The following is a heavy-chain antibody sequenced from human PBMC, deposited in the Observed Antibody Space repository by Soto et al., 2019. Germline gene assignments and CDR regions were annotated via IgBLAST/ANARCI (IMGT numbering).Heavy chain of an antibody. D-gene: IGHD6-25*01. V-gene: IGHV1-18*04. CDR1: GYTFTSYG. CDR3: ARDRSWGTAAMVQGFDY. Sequence: GPSVKVSCKASGYTFTSYGISWVRQAPGQGLEWMGWISAYNGNTNYAQKLQGRVTMTTDTSTSTAYMELRSLRSDDTAVYYCARDRSWGTAAMVQGFDYWGQGTLVTVSS. CDR2: ISAYNGNT. J-gene: IGHJ4*02.